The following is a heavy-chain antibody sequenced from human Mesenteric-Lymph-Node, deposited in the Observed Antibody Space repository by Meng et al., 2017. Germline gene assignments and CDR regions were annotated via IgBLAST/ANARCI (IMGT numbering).Heavy chain of an antibody. J-gene: IGHJ5*02. CDR2: IGHSGFT. CDR3: VRSSGWVKTGFDP. D-gene: IGHD6-19*01. CDR1: GGSISTSGYY. V-gene: IGHV4-39*01. Sequence: GSGPGRVKPSGALSLTLSVSGGSISTSGYYWGWLRQPPGKGLEWIGSIGHSGFTYYTPSLKSRVTVSIDTSRNQFSLWLTSVTAADTAVYYCVRSSGWVKTGFDPWGQGTLVTVSS.